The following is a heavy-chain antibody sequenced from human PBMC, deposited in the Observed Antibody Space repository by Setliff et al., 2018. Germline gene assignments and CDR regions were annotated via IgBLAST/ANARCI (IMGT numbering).Heavy chain of an antibody. CDR2: VLVSGST. J-gene: IGHJ6*03. D-gene: IGHD3-3*01. V-gene: IGHV4-4*07. Sequence: SETLSLTCTVSGGSISTYYWSWIRRPAGKGLEWIGRVLVSGSTNYDPSLKSRVTISVDKSNNQFSLKLTSVTAADTAVYYCARMRGFQYIDVWDKGTTVTVSS. CDR3: ARMRGFQYIDV. CDR1: GGSISTYY.